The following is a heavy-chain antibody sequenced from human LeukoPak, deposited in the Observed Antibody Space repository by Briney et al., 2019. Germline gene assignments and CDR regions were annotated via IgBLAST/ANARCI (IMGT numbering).Heavy chain of an antibody. CDR3: ARGDRGYSYGIDY. CDR2: IKQDGSEK. D-gene: IGHD5-18*01. V-gene: IGHV3-7*01. Sequence: GGSLRLSCAASGFTFSSYWMSWVRQAPGKGLEWVANIKQDGSEKYYVDSVKGRFTISRDNAKNSLYLQMNSLRAEDTAVYYCARGDRGYSYGIDYWGQGTLVTVSS. J-gene: IGHJ4*02. CDR1: GFTFSSYW.